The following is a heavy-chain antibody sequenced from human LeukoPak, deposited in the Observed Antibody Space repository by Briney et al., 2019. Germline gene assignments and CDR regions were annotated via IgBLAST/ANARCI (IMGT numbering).Heavy chain of an antibody. D-gene: IGHD6-13*01. CDR1: VYGFTRDW. J-gene: IGHJ3*02. CDR3: GRPPPTGYSNDAFDI. CDR2: IYPGDSDT. Sequence: ESLRISCEGSVYGFTRDWIGWGRPIPRKSRECMWIIYPGDSDTSYSPYFQGKVTISAAKSISTAYLQWSSLKASDIAIYYCGRPPPTGYSNDAFDIWGQGTMVTVSS. V-gene: IGHV5-51*01.